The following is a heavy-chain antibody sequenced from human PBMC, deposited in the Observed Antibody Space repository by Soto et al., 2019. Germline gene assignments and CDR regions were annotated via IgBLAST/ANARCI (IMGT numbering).Heavy chain of an antibody. CDR1: GFSLTTDRVG. CDR2: IYWDDSK. J-gene: IGHJ4*02. CDR3: APAYGGRSLY. V-gene: IGHV2-5*02. D-gene: IGHD1-26*01. Sequence: QITLKESGPTLVKPTQTLTLTCTFSGFSLTTDRVGVGWIRQPPGEALEWLAVIYWDDSKTYRPSLESRLTITKDPSQTHVALTMPNMASLDTATYFCAPAYGGRSLYWGQGTLVTVSS.